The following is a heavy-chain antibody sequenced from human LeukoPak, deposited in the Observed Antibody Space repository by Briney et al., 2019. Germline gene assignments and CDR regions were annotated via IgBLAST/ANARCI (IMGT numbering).Heavy chain of an antibody. Sequence: GGSLRLSCAAYGFTFSNSWMTWVRQAPGKDLEWVATIDPDGSKVAYVGSVKGRFTISRDNAKNSVYLQMSSLRVEETGVFYCARDRGYSSFDYWGQGALVAVSS. V-gene: IGHV3-7*01. D-gene: IGHD2-15*01. CDR1: GFTFSNSW. CDR2: IDPDGSKV. CDR3: ARDRGYSSFDY. J-gene: IGHJ4*02.